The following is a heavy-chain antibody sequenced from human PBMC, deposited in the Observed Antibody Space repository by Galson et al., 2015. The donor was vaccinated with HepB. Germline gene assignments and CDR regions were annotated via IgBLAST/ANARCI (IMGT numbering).Heavy chain of an antibody. Sequence: SLRLSCAASGFTFSSYAMSWVRQAPWKGLEWVSAISGSGGSTYYADSVKGRFTISRDNSKNTLYLQMNSLRAEDTAVYYCARDEFRITTESAGWFDPWGQGTLVTVSS. D-gene: IGHD3-10*01. J-gene: IGHJ5*02. CDR2: ISGSGGST. CDR3: ARDEFRITTESAGWFDP. V-gene: IGHV3-23*01. CDR1: GFTFSSYA.